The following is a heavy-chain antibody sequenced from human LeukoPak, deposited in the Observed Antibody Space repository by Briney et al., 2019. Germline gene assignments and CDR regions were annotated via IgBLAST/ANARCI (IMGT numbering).Heavy chain of an antibody. J-gene: IGHJ4*02. Sequence: PSETLSLTCTVSGGSISSYYWSWIRQPPGKGLEWIGYIYYSGSTNYNPSLKSRVTISVDTSKNQFSLKLSSVTAADTAVYYCAKDPNPYYSSSWYVDYWGQGTQVTVSS. CDR2: IYYSGST. CDR1: GGSISSYY. D-gene: IGHD6-13*01. V-gene: IGHV4-59*12. CDR3: AKDPNPYYSSSWYVDY.